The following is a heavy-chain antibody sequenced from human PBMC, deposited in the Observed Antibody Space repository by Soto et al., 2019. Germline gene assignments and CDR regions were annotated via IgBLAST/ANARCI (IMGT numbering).Heavy chain of an antibody. CDR1: GFTFSSYA. V-gene: IGHV3-23*01. J-gene: IGHJ4*02. Sequence: EVQLLESGGGLVQTGWSLRLSCAASGFTFSSYAMSWVRQAPGNGLEWVSAISGSGGSTYYADSVKGRFTISRDNSKITLYLQMNSLRAEDTAVYYCAKAAGNCGGDCPLPEYWCQGPLVTVSS. CDR2: ISGSGGST. CDR3: AKAAGNCGGDCPLPEY. D-gene: IGHD2-21*02.